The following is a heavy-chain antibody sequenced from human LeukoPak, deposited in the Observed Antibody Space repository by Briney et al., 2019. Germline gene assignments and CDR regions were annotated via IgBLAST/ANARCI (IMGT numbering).Heavy chain of an antibody. CDR1: GGSISLGYYF. CDR2: IDYSGNI. D-gene: IGHD6-19*01. CDR3: ARVPSRYSSGWTFDY. J-gene: IGHJ4*02. Sequence: PSETLSLTCSVSGGSISLGYYFWSWIRQPPGKGLEWIGYIDYSGNIYNNPSLNSRVTISVDTSKNQFSLKLSSVTAADTAVYYCARVPSRYSSGWTFDYWAREPWSPSPQ. V-gene: IGHV4-30-4*01.